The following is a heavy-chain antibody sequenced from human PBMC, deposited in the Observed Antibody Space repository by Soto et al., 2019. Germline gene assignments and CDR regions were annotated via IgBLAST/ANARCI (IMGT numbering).Heavy chain of an antibody. CDR3: ARGTYYYDSSGAFDY. V-gene: IGHV4-31*03. D-gene: IGHD3-22*01. CDR1: GGSISSGGYY. CDR2: IYYSGST. Sequence: SETLSLTCTVSGGSISSGGYYWSWIRQHPGKGLEWIGYIYYSGSTYYNPSLKSRVTISVDTSKNQFSLKLSSVTAADTAVYYCARGTYYYDSSGAFDYWGQGTPVTVSS. J-gene: IGHJ4*02.